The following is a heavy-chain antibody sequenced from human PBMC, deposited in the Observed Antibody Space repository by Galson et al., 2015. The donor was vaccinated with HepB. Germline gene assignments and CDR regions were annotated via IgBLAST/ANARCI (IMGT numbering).Heavy chain of an antibody. J-gene: IGHJ4*02. D-gene: IGHD2-21*02. CDR1: GFTFSGSA. Sequence: SLRLSCAASGFTFSGSAMHWVRQASGEGLEWVGRIRSKANNYATEYAASVKGRFTISRDDSKSTAYLQMNSLKTEDTAVYYCTNTFCGGNCYSDYWGQGTLVTVSS. V-gene: IGHV3-73*01. CDR2: IRSKANNYAT. CDR3: TNTFCGGNCYSDY.